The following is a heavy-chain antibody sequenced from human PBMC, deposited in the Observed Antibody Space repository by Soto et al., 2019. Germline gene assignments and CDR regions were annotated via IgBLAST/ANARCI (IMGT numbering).Heavy chain of an antibody. Sequence: PSETLSLTCAVSGYSISSGYYWGWIRQPPGKGLEWIGSIYHSGSTYYNPSLKSRVTISVDTSKNQFSLKLSSVTAADTAVYYCARDLSYAKGMAIQLWLHAFDIWGQGTMVTVSS. J-gene: IGHJ3*02. V-gene: IGHV4-38-2*02. CDR1: GYSISSGYY. CDR3: ARDLSYAKGMAIQLWLHAFDI. D-gene: IGHD5-18*01. CDR2: IYHSGST.